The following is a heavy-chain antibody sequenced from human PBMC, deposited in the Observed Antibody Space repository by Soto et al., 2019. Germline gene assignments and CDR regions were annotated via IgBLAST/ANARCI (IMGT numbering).Heavy chain of an antibody. J-gene: IGHJ4*02. CDR3: AIDQVGASSCAY. Sequence: QVQLVQSGAELRKPGSAVKLSCKASGGTFSNSPISWVRQLPGQGPEWMGRIIPSPARTIYSRKFRGRVTLTADKSTQTFYMTLSSLPTDDSGVDYCAIDQVGASSCAYWGQGTRVTVSS. CDR1: GGTFSNSP. D-gene: IGHD1-26*01. CDR2: IIPSPART. V-gene: IGHV1-69*08.